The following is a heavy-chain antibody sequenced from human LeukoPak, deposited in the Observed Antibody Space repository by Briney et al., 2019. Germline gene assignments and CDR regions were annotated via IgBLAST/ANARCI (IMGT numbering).Heavy chain of an antibody. CDR3: ARRSAYYYGSGQDY. V-gene: IGHV4-39*07. CDR2: INHSGST. J-gene: IGHJ4*02. D-gene: IGHD3-10*01. CDR1: GGSISSSSYY. Sequence: SETLSLTCTVSGGSISSSSYYWSWIRQPPGKGLEWIGEINHSGSTNYNPSLKSRVTISVDTSKNQFSLKLSSVTAADTAVYYCARRSAYYYGSGQDYWGQGTLVTVSS.